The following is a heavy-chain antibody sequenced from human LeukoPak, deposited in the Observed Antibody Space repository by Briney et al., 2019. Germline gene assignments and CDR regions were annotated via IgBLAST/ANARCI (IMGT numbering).Heavy chain of an antibody. Sequence: ASVRVSCKASGYTFTSYCMHWVRQAPGQGLEWMGIINPSGGSTSYAQKFQGRVTMTRDTSTSTVYMELSSLRSEDTAVYYCARDPGARWLQSSYYDYWGQGTLVTVSS. CDR2: INPSGGST. CDR3: ARDPGARWLQSSYYDY. V-gene: IGHV1-46*01. J-gene: IGHJ4*02. CDR1: GYTFTSYC. D-gene: IGHD5-24*01.